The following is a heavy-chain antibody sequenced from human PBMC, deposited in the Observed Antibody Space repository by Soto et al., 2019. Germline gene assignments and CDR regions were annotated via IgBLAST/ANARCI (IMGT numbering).Heavy chain of an antibody. CDR3: ARGDIVVVVAATQKTYYYYGMDV. CDR1: GYTFTGYY. Sequence: QVQLVQSGAEVKKPGASVKVSCKASGYTFTGYYMHWVRQAPGQGLEWMGWINPNSGGTNYAQKFQGWVTMTRDTSISTAYMELSRLRSDDTDVYYCARGDIVVVVAATQKTYYYYGMDVWGQGTTVTVSS. V-gene: IGHV1-2*04. CDR2: INPNSGGT. D-gene: IGHD2-15*01. J-gene: IGHJ6*02.